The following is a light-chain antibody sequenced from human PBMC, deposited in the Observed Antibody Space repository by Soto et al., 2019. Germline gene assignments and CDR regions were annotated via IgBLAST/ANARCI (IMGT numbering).Light chain of an antibody. Sequence: NFLLAQPHSVSESPGKTVTISCTRSSGSIASNYVQWYQQRPGSAPTTVIYEDNQRPSGVRDRFSGSIDSSSNSASLTISGLKTEDEADYYCQSYDSSNHDWVFGGGTKLTVL. CDR2: EDN. V-gene: IGLV6-57*03. CDR3: QSYDSSNHDWV. CDR1: SGSIASNY. J-gene: IGLJ3*02.